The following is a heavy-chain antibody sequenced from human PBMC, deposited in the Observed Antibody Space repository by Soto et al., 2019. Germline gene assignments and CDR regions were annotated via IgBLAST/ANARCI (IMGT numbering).Heavy chain of an antibody. CDR2: ISYDGSNK. CDR3: AIRDRSNSFDY. Sequence: GGSLRLSCAASGFTFSSYCMHWVRQAPGKGLEWMAVISYDGSNKYYADSVKGRFTISRDNSKNTLYLQMSSLRAEDTAVYYCAIRDRSNSFDYWCQGTLLTVSS. J-gene: IGHJ4*02. V-gene: IGHV3-30*03. CDR1: GFTFSSYC. D-gene: IGHD1-1*01.